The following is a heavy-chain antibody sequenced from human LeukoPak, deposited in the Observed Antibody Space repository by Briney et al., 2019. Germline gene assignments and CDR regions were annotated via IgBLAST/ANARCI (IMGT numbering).Heavy chain of an antibody. V-gene: IGHV3-30*04. J-gene: IGHJ3*02. Sequence: GRSLRLSCVTSGFTFSNHAMHWVRQGPGKGLEWVAVISDDGSSKFYAESVKGRFTISRDNSKNTLFLQINSLRPEDTAVYYCARVDDLDAFDIWGQGTLVTVSS. CDR1: GFTFSNHA. CDR2: ISDDGSSK. D-gene: IGHD2-2*03. CDR3: ARVDDLDAFDI.